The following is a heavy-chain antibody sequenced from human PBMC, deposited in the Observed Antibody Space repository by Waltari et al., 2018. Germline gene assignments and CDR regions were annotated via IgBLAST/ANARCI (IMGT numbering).Heavy chain of an antibody. CDR2: IQADGSQT. V-gene: IGHV3-7*01. Sequence: EEQLVESGGDLVQPGGSLRLSCAASGFTFSSYWMTWVRQAPGKGVGWGANIQADGSQTSSVDSVRGRFTISRDNARKSLYLQMNSLRTEDTAVYYCARHGGSPRAEAIDIWGQGTLVTVSP. D-gene: IGHD1-26*01. J-gene: IGHJ3*02. CDR1: GFTFSSYW. CDR3: ARHGGSPRAEAIDI.